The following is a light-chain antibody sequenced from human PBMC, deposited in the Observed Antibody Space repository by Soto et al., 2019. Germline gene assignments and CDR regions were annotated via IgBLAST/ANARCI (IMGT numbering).Light chain of an antibody. CDR2: DVA. V-gene: IGLV2-11*01. CDR3: CSYAGGYTYL. Sequence: QSVLTQPASVSGSLGQSITISCTGTGNDVGAYNYVSWYQQHPGRPPKLMIYDVARWPSGVPDRFSGSKSGNTASLTISGLQAQDEADYFCCSYAGGYTYLFGTGTKVTVL. CDR1: GNDVGAYNY. J-gene: IGLJ1*01.